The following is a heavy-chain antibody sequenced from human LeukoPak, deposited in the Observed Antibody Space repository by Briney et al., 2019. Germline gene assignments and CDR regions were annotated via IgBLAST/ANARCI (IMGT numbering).Heavy chain of an antibody. CDR1: GGSISSGSYY. Sequence: SETLSLTCTVSGGSISSGSYYWSWIRQPAGKGLEWIGRIYTSGSTNYNPSLKSRVTISVDTSKNQFSLKLSSVTDADTAVYYCASGRTSWTRYWGQGTLVTVSS. J-gene: IGHJ4*02. V-gene: IGHV4-61*02. CDR2: IYTSGST. D-gene: IGHD1-26*01. CDR3: ASGRTSWTRY.